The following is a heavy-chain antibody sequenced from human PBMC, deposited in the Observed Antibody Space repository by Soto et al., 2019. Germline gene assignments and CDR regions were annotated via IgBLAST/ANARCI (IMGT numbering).Heavy chain of an antibody. V-gene: IGHV3-48*01. Sequence: EVRLVESGGGLVQPGGSLRLSCAASGFTFSSYSMNWVRQAPGKGLEWVSYISSSSSTIYYADSVKGRFTISRDNAKNSLYLQMNSLRAEDTAVYYCARGGSLNWFDPWGQGTLVTVSS. CDR3: ARGGSLNWFDP. CDR2: ISSSSSTI. J-gene: IGHJ5*02. D-gene: IGHD3-10*01. CDR1: GFTFSSYS.